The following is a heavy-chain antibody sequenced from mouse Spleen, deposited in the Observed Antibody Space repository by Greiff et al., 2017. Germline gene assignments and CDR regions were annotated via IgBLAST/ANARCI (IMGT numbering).Heavy chain of an antibody. CDR2: IHPNSGNT. Sequence: VQLQQSGSVLVRPGASVKLSCKASGYTFTSSWMHWAKQRPGQGLEWIGEIHPNSGNTNYNEKFKGKATLTVDTSSSTAYVDLSSLTSEDSAVYYCARNWDYWGQGTTLTVSS. D-gene: IGHD4-1*01. CDR1: GYTFTSSW. V-gene: IGHV1S130*01. CDR3: ARNWDY. J-gene: IGHJ2*01.